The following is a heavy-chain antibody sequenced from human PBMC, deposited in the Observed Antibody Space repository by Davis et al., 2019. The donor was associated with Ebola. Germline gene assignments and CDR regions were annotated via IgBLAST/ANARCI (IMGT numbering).Heavy chain of an antibody. J-gene: IGHJ4*02. CDR3: ARMLFARSFDY. Sequence: ASVKVSCKASGYTFTSYGLSWVRQAPGQGLEWMGWISVYNGNTNYAQKFQDRVTMTTDTSTSTAYMEVRSLRSDDTAVYYCARMLFARSFDYWGQGTLVTVSS. CDR1: GYTFTSYG. V-gene: IGHV1-18*04. CDR2: ISVYNGNT. D-gene: IGHD2-8*01.